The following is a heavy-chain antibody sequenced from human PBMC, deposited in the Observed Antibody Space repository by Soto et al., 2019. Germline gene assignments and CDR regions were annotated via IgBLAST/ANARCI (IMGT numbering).Heavy chain of an antibody. CDR1: GFTFSNYW. V-gene: IGHV3-74*02. D-gene: IGHD2-15*01. Sequence: EVQLVESGGGLVQPGGSLRLSCAASGFTFSNYWMYWVRQAPGNGLEWVSRINSDGSVSSYAESVKGRVTFSRDNVKNTLYLQMDSLRAENTAVYYDARGDCVGGTCASLAGSFSYYMDVWGKGTTVPVFS. CDR3: ARGDCVGGTCASLAGSFSYYMDV. CDR2: INSDGSVS. J-gene: IGHJ6*03.